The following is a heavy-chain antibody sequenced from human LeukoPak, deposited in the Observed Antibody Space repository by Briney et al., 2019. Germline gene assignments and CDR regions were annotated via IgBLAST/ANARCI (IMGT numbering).Heavy chain of an antibody. J-gene: IGHJ4*02. D-gene: IGHD3-22*01. V-gene: IGHV3-23*01. CDR3: ARDYYYDSSGMGRYYFDY. CDR1: GFTFSGHA. CDR2: ITGSGGGT. Sequence: GGSLRLSCAASGFTFSGHAMGWVRQAPGKGLEWVSSITGSGGGTYYGDSVKGRFTISRDNSMNTLFLQMNSLRAEDTAVYYCARDYYYDSSGMGRYYFDYWGQGTLVTVSS.